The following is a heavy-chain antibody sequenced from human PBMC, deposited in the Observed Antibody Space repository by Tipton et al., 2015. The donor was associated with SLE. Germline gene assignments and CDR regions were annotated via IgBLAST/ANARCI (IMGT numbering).Heavy chain of an antibody. Sequence: TLSLTCTVSGGSISSSSYYWGWIRQPPGKGLEWIGSIYYSGSTYYNPSLKSRVTISVDTSKNQFSLKLSSVTAADTAVYYCARHVVEMAAISASDIWGQGTMVTVSS. CDR2: IYYSGST. D-gene: IGHD5-24*01. J-gene: IGHJ3*02. V-gene: IGHV4-39*01. CDR3: ARHVVEMAAISASDI. CDR1: GGSISSSSYY.